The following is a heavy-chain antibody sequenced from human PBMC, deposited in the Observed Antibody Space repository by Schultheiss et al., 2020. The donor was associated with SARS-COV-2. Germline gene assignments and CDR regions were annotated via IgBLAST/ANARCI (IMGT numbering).Heavy chain of an antibody. J-gene: IGHJ6*02. V-gene: IGHV3-30-3*01. CDR1: GFTFSSYA. Sequence: GGSLRLSCAASGFTFSSYAMHWVRQAPGKGLEWVAVISYDGSNKYYADSVKGRFTISRDNAKNTLYLQMSGLRAEDTAVYYCTSPPGYSSGSFGMDVWGQGTAVTVSS. CDR2: ISYDGSNK. CDR3: TSPPGYSSGSFGMDV. D-gene: IGHD6-19*01.